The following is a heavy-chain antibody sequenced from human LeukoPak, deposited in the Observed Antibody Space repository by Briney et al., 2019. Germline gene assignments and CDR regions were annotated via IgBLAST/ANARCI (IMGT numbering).Heavy chain of an antibody. CDR3: AAIERDCSSTSCYAESWFDP. Sequence: ASVKVSCKASGYTFTCCYMHWVRQAPGQGLEWMGWSNPNSGGTNYAQKFQGRVTMTRDTSISTAYMERSRLRSDDTAVYYCAAIERDCSSTSCYAESWFDPWGQGTLVTVSS. V-gene: IGHV1-2*02. D-gene: IGHD2-2*01. J-gene: IGHJ5*02. CDR1: GYTFTCCY. CDR2: SNPNSGGT.